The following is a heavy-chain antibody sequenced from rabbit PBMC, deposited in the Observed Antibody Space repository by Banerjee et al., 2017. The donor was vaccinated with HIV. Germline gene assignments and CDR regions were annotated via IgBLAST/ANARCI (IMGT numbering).Heavy chain of an antibody. CDR1: GFDFTNYYM. Sequence: QEQLKETGGGLVQPGGSLTLSCKASGFDFTNYYMSWVRQAPGKGLEWIACINTSSGNIVYATWAKGRFTIFKTSWTTVTLQMTSLTAADTATYFCARDLAGVIGWNFNLWGPGTLVTVS. CDR2: INTSSGNI. V-gene: IGHV1S45*01. D-gene: IGHD4-1*01. J-gene: IGHJ4*01. CDR3: ARDLAGVIGWNFNL.